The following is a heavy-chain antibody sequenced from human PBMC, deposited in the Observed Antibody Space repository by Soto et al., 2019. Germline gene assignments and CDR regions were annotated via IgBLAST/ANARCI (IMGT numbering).Heavy chain of an antibody. J-gene: IGHJ6*02. V-gene: IGHV3-23*01. CDR3: ARDRHGSDWYTYYFYTLAV. CDR1: GFIFSDYA. CDR2: ISGSGESI. D-gene: IGHD6-13*01. Sequence: EVQLLESGGGLVQPGESLRLSCAASGFIFSDYAMTWVRQAPGKGLEWVSGISGSGESIYYADSVEGRFTISRDNSKNTLYLQINSLRGEDTAVYYCARDRHGSDWYTYYFYTLAVWGQGTTVTVSS.